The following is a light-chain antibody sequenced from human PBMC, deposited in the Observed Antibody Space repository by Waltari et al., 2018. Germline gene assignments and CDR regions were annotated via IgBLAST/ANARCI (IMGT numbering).Light chain of an antibody. CDR1: KLGNKF. CDR3: QAWDSSAVV. J-gene: IGLJ2*01. V-gene: IGLV3-1*01. CDR2: RDK. Sequence: SYKLTQPPSLSVSPGQTASITCSGDKLGNKFASWYRQKPGQSPVVVIYRDKKRPSGIPERISGSNSGNMATLTISETQAMDEADYYCQAWDSSAVVFGGGTKLTVL.